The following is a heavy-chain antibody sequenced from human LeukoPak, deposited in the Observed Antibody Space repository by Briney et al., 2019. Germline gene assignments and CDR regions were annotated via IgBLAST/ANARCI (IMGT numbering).Heavy chain of an antibody. J-gene: IGHJ4*02. V-gene: IGHV4-59*01. D-gene: IGHD6-13*01. CDR1: GGSISSFF. CDR3: ARGSDTAAGLY. Sequence: YPSETLSLTCTVSGGSISSFFWSWIRQPPGKGLEWIGSTHYSGDTKYNPSLKSRVSLSVDTSKQQFSLRLSSVTAADTAVYYCARGSDTAAGLYWGQGTLVTVSS. CDR2: THYSGDT.